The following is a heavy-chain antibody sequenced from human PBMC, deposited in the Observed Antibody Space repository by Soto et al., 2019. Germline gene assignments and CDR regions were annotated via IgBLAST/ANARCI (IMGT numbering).Heavy chain of an antibody. V-gene: IGHV1-2*04. CDR1: GYTFTGYY. CDR3: ARAPDPYCSSTSCYPQNAFDI. CDR2: INPNSGGT. J-gene: IGHJ3*02. Sequence: GASVKVSCKASGYTFTGYYMHWVRQAPGQGLEWMGWINPNSGGTNYAQKFQGWVTMTRDTSISTAYMELSRLRSDDTAVYYCARAPDPYCSSTSCYPQNAFDIWGQGTMVTVSS. D-gene: IGHD2-2*01.